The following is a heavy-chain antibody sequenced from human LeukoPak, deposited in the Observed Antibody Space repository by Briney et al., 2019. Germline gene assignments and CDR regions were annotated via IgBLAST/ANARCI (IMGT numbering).Heavy chain of an antibody. CDR1: GGSISSYY. D-gene: IGHD3-3*01. V-gene: IGHV4-59*08. CDR3: ARQFFGVVNWFDP. Sequence: SETLSLTCTVSGGSISSYYWSWIRQPPGKGLEWIGYIYYSGSTNYNPSLKSRVTISVDTSKNQFSLKLSSVTAADTAVYYCARQFFGVVNWFDPWGQGALVTVSS. CDR2: IYYSGST. J-gene: IGHJ5*02.